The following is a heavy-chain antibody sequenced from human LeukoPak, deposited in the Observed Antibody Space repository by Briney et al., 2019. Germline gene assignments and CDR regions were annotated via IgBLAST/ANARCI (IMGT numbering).Heavy chain of an antibody. D-gene: IGHD4-11*01. CDR1: GYTFTGHF. V-gene: IGHV1-2*02. Sequence: ASVKVSCRASGYTFTGHFLHWVRQAPGQGLEWMAWIDPNNGDTHYAQNFLGRITVTRDTSISTVYMELSRLTSDDTAVYYCAREYSASEHWGQGTLVTVSS. CDR3: AREYSASEH. J-gene: IGHJ4*02. CDR2: IDPNNGDT.